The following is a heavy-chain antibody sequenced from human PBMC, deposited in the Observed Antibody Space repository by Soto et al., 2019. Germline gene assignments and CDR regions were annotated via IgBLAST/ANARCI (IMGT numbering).Heavy chain of an antibody. CDR3: ARLDTVANYFDY. CDR1: GGSITSYY. D-gene: IGHD1-1*01. Sequence: SETLSLTCAVSGGSITSYYWSWIRQPPGKGLEWIASIYYRGTTNHNPSLKSRVTISVDMSKNQFSLKLTSVTAADTAVYFCARLDTVANYFDYWGQGALVTVSS. V-gene: IGHV4-59*01. J-gene: IGHJ4*02. CDR2: IYYRGTT.